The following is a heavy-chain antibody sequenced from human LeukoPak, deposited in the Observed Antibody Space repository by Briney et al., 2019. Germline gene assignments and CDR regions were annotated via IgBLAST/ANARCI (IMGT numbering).Heavy chain of an antibody. CDR2: IYYSGST. V-gene: IGHV4-39*07. Sequence: PSETLSLTCTVSGGSISSYYWGWIRQPPGKGLEWIGSIYYSGSTYYNPSLKSRVTISVDTSKNQFSLKLSSVTAADTAVYYCARVVGDDPEWFDPWGQGTLVTVSS. J-gene: IGHJ5*02. CDR1: GGSISSYY. CDR3: ARVVGDDPEWFDP. D-gene: IGHD3-10*01.